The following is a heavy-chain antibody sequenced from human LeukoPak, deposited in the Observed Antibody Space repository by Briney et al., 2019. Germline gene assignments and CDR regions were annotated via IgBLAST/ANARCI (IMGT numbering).Heavy chain of an antibody. D-gene: IGHD3-10*01. Sequence: SETLSLTCTVSGGSINSRSLYWGWIRQPPGKGLEWIGSIFSSGGTSYNPSLRSRVNISVDTPKNQFSLKLNSVTAADTAVYYCARHYGPWGQGTLVTVSS. CDR1: GGSINSRSLY. V-gene: IGHV4-39*01. CDR2: IFSSGGT. J-gene: IGHJ5*02. CDR3: ARHYGP.